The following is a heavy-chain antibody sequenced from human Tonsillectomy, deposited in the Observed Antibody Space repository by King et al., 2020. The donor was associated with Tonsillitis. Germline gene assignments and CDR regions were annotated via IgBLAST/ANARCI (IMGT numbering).Heavy chain of an antibody. CDR3: ARQAAAAMGYFCDY. J-gene: IGHJ4*02. Sequence: VQLQESGPGLVKPSETLSLTCGVSGYSISSGSYWGWIRQPPGKGLEWIGNIYHSGNTYYNPSLKSRVIISVDTSKNQFSLKLSSVTAADTAFYYCARQAAAAMGYFCDYWGQGTLVTVSS. CDR1: GYSISSGSY. CDR2: IYHSGNT. V-gene: IGHV4-38-2*01. D-gene: IGHD6-13*01.